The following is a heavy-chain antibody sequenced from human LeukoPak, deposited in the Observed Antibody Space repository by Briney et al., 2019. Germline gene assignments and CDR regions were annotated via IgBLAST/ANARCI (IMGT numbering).Heavy chain of an antibody. J-gene: IGHJ5*02. V-gene: IGHV5-51*01. CDR3: ARSEGREYYDFWSGYYKNPDGWFDP. Sequence: GESLKISCKGSGYSFTSYWIGWVRQMPGKGLEWMGLTYPGNSDTRYSPSFQGQVTISADKSISTAYLQWSSLKASDTAMYYCARSEGREYYDFWSGYYKNPDGWFDPWGQGTLVTVSS. CDR1: GYSFTSYW. CDR2: TYPGNSDT. D-gene: IGHD3-3*01.